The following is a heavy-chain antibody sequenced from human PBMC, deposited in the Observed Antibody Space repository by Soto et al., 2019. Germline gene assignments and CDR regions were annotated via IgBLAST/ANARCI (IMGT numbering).Heavy chain of an antibody. CDR2: INHSGST. Sequence: QVQLQQWGAGLLKPSETLSLTCAVYGGSFSGYYWSWIRQPPGKGLEWIGEINHSGSTNYNPSLKSRVTISVDTSKSPFSLKLSSVTAADTAVYYCARGGMATTQNYYYYGMDVWGQGTTVTVSS. D-gene: IGHD4-17*01. CDR3: ARGGMATTQNYYYYGMDV. J-gene: IGHJ6*02. V-gene: IGHV4-34*01. CDR1: GGSFSGYY.